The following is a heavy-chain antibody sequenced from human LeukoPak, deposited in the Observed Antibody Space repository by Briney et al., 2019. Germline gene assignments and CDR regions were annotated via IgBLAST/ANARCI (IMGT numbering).Heavy chain of an antibody. CDR3: ARGGGYYYYYMDV. D-gene: IGHD3-10*01. Sequence: ASVTVSLTSSVYTFTMYDINWVRQPTRQGRARMGWMNPNSGNTGYAQKFQGRVPMTRNTSISTAYMELSSLGSEGTAVYYWARGGGYYYYYMDVGGKGTTVTVSS. CDR2: MNPNSGNT. J-gene: IGHJ6*03. CDR1: VYTFTMYD. V-gene: IGHV1-8*01.